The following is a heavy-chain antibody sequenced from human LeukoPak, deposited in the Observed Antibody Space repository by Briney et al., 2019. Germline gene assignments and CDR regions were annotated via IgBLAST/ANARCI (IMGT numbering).Heavy chain of an antibody. CDR1: GYSISSGYY. V-gene: IGHV4-38-2*02. CDR2: IYHSGST. CDR3: ARSPLCDGGSCYFDY. J-gene: IGHJ4*02. D-gene: IGHD2-15*01. Sequence: SETLSLTCTVSGYSISSGYYWGWIRQPPGKGLEWIGSIYHSGSTNYNPSLKSRVTISVDKSKNQFSMKLSSVTAADTAVYYCARSPLCDGGSCYFDYWGQGTLVTVSS.